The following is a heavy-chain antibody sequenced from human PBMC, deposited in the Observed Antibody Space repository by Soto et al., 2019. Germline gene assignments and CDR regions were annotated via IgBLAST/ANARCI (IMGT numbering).Heavy chain of an antibody. CDR1: GYSFTRYG. V-gene: IGHV1-18*01. Sequence: QVQLVQSGAEVKNPGASVKVSCKASGYSFTRYGIGWARQAPGQGLEWMGWINDYNGNTNYAQNHQGRLTLTKDTPTTTAEMELKSLTSNDTAIYYYAMVDDYVTPNPQDVWGQSTTVNVSS. CDR3: AMVDDYVTPNPQDV. CDR2: INDYNGNT. D-gene: IGHD3-16*01. J-gene: IGHJ6*01.